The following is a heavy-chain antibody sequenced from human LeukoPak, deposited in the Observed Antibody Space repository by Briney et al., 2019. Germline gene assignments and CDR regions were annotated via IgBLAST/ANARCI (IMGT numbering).Heavy chain of an antibody. CDR1: GYTFTSYY. CDR3: AREGAYRLQLRGRLDY. Sequence: ASVKVSCKASGYTFTSYYMHWVRQAPGQGLEWMGIINPSGGSTSYAQKFQGRVTMTRDTSTSTAYMELRSLRSDDTAVYYCAREGAYRLQLRGRLDYWGQGTLVTVSS. CDR2: INPSGGST. D-gene: IGHD5-24*01. V-gene: IGHV1-46*01. J-gene: IGHJ4*02.